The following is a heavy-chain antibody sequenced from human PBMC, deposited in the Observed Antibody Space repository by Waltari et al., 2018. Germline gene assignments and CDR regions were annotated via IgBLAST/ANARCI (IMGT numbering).Heavy chain of an antibody. J-gene: IGHJ4*02. CDR1: GYSISSGYY. CDR3: ARDLSI. Sequence: QVQLQESGPGLVKPSETLSLTCAVSGYSISSGYYWGWIRQPPGKGLEWIGRIYHSGSTYYNPSLKSRVTISVDTSKNQCSLKLSSVTAADTAVYYCARDLSIGGQGTLVTVSS. CDR2: IYHSGST. D-gene: IGHD2-2*01. V-gene: IGHV4-38-2*02.